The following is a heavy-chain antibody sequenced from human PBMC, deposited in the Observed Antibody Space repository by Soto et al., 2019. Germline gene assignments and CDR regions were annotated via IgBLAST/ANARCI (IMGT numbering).Heavy chain of an antibody. V-gene: IGHV4-59*01. CDR2: IYYSGST. J-gene: IGHJ4*02. CDR3: ARVHLAGPEYFDD. Sequence: SETLSLTCTVSGDSISSYYWSWIRQPPGKGLEWIGYIYYSGSTNYNPSLKSRVTISVDTPKNQFSLKLTSVTAADTAVYYCARVHLAGPEYFDDWGQGSLVTVSS. D-gene: IGHD6-19*01. CDR1: GDSISSYY.